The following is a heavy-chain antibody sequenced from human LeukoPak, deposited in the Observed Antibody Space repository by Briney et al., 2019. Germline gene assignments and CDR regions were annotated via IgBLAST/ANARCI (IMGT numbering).Heavy chain of an antibody. J-gene: IGHJ5*02. V-gene: IGHV3-11*01. CDR1: GFTFSDYY. CDR2: ISSSGSTI. D-gene: IGHD3-3*01. CDR3: ARDRKITIFGVVPSPGWFDP. Sequence: GGSLRLSCAASGFTFSDYYMSWIRQAPGKGLEWVSYISSSGSTIYYADSVKGRFTISRDNAKNSLYQQMNSLRAEDTAVYYCARDRKITIFGVVPSPGWFDPWGQGTLVTVSS.